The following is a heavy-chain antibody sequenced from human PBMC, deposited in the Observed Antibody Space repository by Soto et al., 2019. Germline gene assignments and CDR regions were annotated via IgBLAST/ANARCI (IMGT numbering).Heavy chain of an antibody. CDR1: GYTFTSYG. CDR2: ISAYNGNT. J-gene: IGHJ3*02. D-gene: IGHD2-15*01. V-gene: IGHV1-18*01. Sequence: GASVKVSCKASGYTFTSYGISWVRQAPGQGLEWMGWISAYNGNTNYAQKLQGRVTMTTDTSTSTAYMELRSLRSDDTAVYYCARDKQLRYCSGGSCYNPRPNAFDIWGQGTMVTVSS. CDR3: ARDKQLRYCSGGSCYNPRPNAFDI.